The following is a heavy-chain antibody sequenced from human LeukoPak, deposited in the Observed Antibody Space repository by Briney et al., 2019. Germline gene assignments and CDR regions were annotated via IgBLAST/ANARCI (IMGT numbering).Heavy chain of an antibody. Sequence: SETLSLTCTVSGGSISSYYWSWIRQPPGKGLEWIGYIYYSGSTNCNPSLKSRVTISVDTSKNQFSLKLTSVTAADTAVYYCARGGSLGYCSGGSCPPFDYWGQGTLVTVSS. CDR3: ARGGSLGYCSGGSCPPFDY. J-gene: IGHJ4*02. CDR1: GGSISSYY. D-gene: IGHD2-15*01. V-gene: IGHV4-59*01. CDR2: IYYSGST.